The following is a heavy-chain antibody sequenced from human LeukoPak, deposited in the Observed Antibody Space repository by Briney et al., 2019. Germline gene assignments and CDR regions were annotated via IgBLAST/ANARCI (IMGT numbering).Heavy chain of an antibody. J-gene: IGHJ3*02. CDR1: GYSFTSYW. V-gene: IGHV5-51*01. CDR2: IYPGDSDT. D-gene: IGHD3-22*01. Sequence: GESLKISCKGSGYSFTSYWIGWVRQMPGKGLGWMGIIYPGDSDTRYSPSFQGQVTISADKSISTAYLQWSSLKASDTAMYYCARHEYYYDSSGPYAFDIWGQGTMVTVSS. CDR3: ARHEYYYDSSGPYAFDI.